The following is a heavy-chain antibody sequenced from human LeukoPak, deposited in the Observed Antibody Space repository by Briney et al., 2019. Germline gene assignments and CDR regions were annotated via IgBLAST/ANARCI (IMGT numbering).Heavy chain of an antibody. D-gene: IGHD5-18*01. J-gene: IGHJ6*02. CDR1: GVSISSYD. V-gene: IGHV4-34*01. CDR3: ARVCRYRYGPGYYYYYGMDV. CDR2: IKHSGST. Sequence: SETLSLTCAVSGVSISSYDWSWIRQPPGKGLEWIGVIKHSGSTNYNPSPKSGVTISVDTSKNQFSLKLSSVTAADTAVYYCARVCRYRYGPGYYYYYGMDVWGQGTTVTVSS.